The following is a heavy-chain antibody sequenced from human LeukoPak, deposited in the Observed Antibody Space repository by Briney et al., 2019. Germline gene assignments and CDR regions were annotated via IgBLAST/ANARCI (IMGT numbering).Heavy chain of an antibody. CDR2: ISYDGSNK. CDR1: GFTFSSYA. V-gene: IGHV3-30-3*01. Sequence: GGSLRLSCAASGFTFSSYAMHWVRQAPGKGLEWVAVISYDGSNKYYADSVKGRFTISRDNSKNTLYLQMNSLRAEDTAVYYCARRAIFGVVLDAFDIWGQGTMVTVSS. J-gene: IGHJ3*02. D-gene: IGHD3-3*01. CDR3: ARRAIFGVVLDAFDI.